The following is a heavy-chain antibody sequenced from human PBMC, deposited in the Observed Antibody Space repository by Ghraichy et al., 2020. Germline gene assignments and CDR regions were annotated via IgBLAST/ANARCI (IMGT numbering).Heavy chain of an antibody. CDR3: ARGPSARQGFLEWLSPPRYFDY. D-gene: IGHD3-3*01. CDR2: IYYSGST. CDR1: GGSISSYY. Sequence: SETLSLTCTVSGGSISSYYWSWIRQPPGKGLEWIGYIYYSGSTNYNPSLKSRVTISVDTSKNQFSLKLSSVTAADTAVYYCARGPSARQGFLEWLSPPRYFDYWGQGTLVTVSS. V-gene: IGHV4-59*01. J-gene: IGHJ4*02.